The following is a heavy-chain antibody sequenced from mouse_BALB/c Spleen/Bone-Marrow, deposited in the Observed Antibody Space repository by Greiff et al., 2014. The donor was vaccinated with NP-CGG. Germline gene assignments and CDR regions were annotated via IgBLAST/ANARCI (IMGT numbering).Heavy chain of an antibody. D-gene: IGHD2-14*01. Sequence: VQLQQSGSVLVRPGASVKLSCKASGYTFTNSRMHWAKQRPGQGLEWIGEIHPNSGNTNYNEKFGGKATLTVDTSSTTAYVDLSSLTSEDSAVYYCARHHRYAYYFDYWGQGTALTVSS. CDR3: ARHHRYAYYFDY. V-gene: IGHV1S130*01. CDR2: IHPNSGNT. J-gene: IGHJ2*01. CDR1: GYTFTNSR.